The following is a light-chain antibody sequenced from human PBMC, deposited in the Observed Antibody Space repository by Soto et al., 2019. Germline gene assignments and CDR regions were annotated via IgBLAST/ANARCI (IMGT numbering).Light chain of an antibody. CDR2: GAS. Sequence: EIVLTQSPATLSVAPGERATLSCRASQSVSSDLAWFQQKPGQAPRLLMYGASTRATDIPARFSGRGSGTEFTLTISSLQSEDFALYHCQQYNNWPLTFGGGTKVEIK. V-gene: IGKV3-15*01. J-gene: IGKJ4*01. CDR3: QQYNNWPLT. CDR1: QSVSSD.